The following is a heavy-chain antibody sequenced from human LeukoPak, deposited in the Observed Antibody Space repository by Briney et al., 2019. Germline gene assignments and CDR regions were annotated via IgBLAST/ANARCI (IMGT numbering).Heavy chain of an antibody. D-gene: IGHD3-22*01. CDR1: GGSISSYY. J-gene: IGHJ6*03. CDR3: ARGRHYYDSSGYLSLFYYYYMDV. Sequence: SETLSLTCTVSGGSISSYYWSWIRQPPGKGLEWIGYIYYSGSTNYNPSLKSRVTISVDTSKNQFSLKLSSVTAADTAVYYCARGRHYYDSSGYLSLFYYYYMDVWGKGTTVTISS. CDR2: IYYSGST. V-gene: IGHV4-59*01.